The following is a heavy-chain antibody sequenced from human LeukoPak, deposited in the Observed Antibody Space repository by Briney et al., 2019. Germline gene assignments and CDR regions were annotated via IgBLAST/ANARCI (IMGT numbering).Heavy chain of an antibody. CDR2: ISWNSGSI. V-gene: IGHV3-9*01. J-gene: IGHJ4*02. D-gene: IGHD6-13*01. CDR3: AKDRGSSSWYYFDY. Sequence: GGSLRLSCAASGFSFDDYAMHWVRQAPGKGLEWVSGISWNSGSIGYADSVKGRITISRDNAKNSLYLQMNSLRAEDTALYYCAKDRGSSSWYYFDYWGQGTLVTVSS. CDR1: GFSFDDYA.